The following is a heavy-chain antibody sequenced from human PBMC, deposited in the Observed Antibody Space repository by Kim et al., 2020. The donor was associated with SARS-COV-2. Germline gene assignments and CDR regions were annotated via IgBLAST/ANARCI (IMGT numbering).Heavy chain of an antibody. CDR1: GGSFIDYS. CDR2: INHSGST. V-gene: IGHV4-34*01. CDR3: ARLSGAGKRWWTFDV. J-gene: IGHJ3*01. Sequence: SETLSLTCGVYGGSFIDYSWNWFRQPPGEGLEWIGEINHSGSTKYNLSLKSRVTIPVDTSKGQFSLSLSSVTAADTAVYFCARLSGAGKRWWTFDVWCQG. D-gene: IGHD2-15*01.